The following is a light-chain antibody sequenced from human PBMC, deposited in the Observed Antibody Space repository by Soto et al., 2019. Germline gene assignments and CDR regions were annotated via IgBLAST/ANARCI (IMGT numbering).Light chain of an antibody. CDR1: QSVSSCY. Sequence: EIVLTQSPGTLSLSPGERATRSCRASQSVSSCYLAWYQQKPGHGPRLLIYGASSRATGIPDRFSGSGSGTDFTLTISRLEPEDFAVYYCQQYGSSPVYTFGQGTKLEIK. CDR3: QQYGSSPVYT. CDR2: GAS. V-gene: IGKV3-20*01. J-gene: IGKJ2*01.